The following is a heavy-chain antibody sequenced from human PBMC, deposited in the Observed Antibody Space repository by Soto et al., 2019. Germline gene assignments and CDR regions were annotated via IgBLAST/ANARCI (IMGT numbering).Heavy chain of an antibody. CDR2: VTHSGST. Sequence: SETLSLTCAVYGGSFSRYYWTWIRQAPGKGLDWIGEVTHSGSTNYNPSLKSRVTMSVDTSKTQFSLKLSSVTAADTAVYYCARGGRQQRVRTDDYGMDVWGQGTTVTVSS. V-gene: IGHV4-34*01. CDR1: GGSFSRYY. CDR3: ARGGRQQRVRTDDYGMDV. J-gene: IGHJ6*02. D-gene: IGHD6-13*01.